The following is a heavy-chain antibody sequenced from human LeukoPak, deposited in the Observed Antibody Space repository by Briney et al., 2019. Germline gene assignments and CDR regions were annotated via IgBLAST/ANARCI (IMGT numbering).Heavy chain of an antibody. V-gene: IGHV3-7*04. CDR1: GFAFSSYW. CDR2: IKGDGSDK. D-gene: IGHD3-10*01. J-gene: IGHJ4*02. CDR3: ARPFGSGTYYQFDL. Sequence: GGSLRLSCAASGFAFSSYWMSWVRQAPGKGLEWVANIKGDGSDKYYLGSLKGRFTVSRDNAKNSLYLQVNSLRADDTAVYYCARPFGSGTYYQFDLWGQGTLVTVSS.